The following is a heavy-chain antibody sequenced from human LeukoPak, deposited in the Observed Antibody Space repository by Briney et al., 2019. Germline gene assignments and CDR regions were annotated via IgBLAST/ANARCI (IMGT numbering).Heavy chain of an antibody. Sequence: ASVKVSCKASGYTFTSYGISWVRQAPGQGLEWMGWISAYNGNTNYAQKLQGRVTMTTDTSTSTAYMKRRSLRSDDTAVYYCAREGWRYSRKKYGMDVWGQGTTVTVSS. CDR3: AREGWRYSRKKYGMDV. CDR2: ISAYNGNT. CDR1: GYTFTSYG. D-gene: IGHD6-13*01. J-gene: IGHJ6*02. V-gene: IGHV1-18*01.